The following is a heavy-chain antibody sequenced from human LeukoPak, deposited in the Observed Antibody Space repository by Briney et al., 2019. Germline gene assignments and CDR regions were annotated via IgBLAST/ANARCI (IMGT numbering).Heavy chain of an antibody. V-gene: IGHV3-33*06. Sequence: GGSLRLSCAASGFTFSSYGMHWVRQAPGKGLEWVAVIWYDGSNKYYADSVKGRFTISRDNSKNTLYLQMNSLRAEDTAVYYCAKFPTKPSEYYMDVWGKGTTVTVSS. CDR2: IWYDGSNK. J-gene: IGHJ6*03. CDR3: AKFPTKPSEYYMDV. CDR1: GFTFSSYG.